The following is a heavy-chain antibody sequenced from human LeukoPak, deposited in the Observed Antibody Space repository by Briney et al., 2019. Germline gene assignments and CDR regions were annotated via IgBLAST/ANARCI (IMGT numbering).Heavy chain of an antibody. CDR1: GYTFTSYD. V-gene: IGHV1-8*01. J-gene: IGHJ4*02. CDR3: ARITFGGVIVPFDY. D-gene: IGHD3-16*02. CDR2: MNPNSGNT. Sequence: ASVKVSCKASGYTFTSYDINWVRQATGQGLEWMGGMNPNSGNTGYAQKFQGRVTMTRNTSISTAYMELSSLRSEDTAVYYCARITFGGVIVPFDYWGQGTLVTVSS.